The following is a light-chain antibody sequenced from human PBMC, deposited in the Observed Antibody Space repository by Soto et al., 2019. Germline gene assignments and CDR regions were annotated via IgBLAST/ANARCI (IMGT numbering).Light chain of an antibody. J-gene: IGKJ1*01. V-gene: IGKV3-11*01. CDR2: DAS. CDR1: QSVSSY. CDR3: QQYSSSRT. Sequence: EIVLTHSPATLSLSPGERAALSFRASQSVSSYLAWYQQKPGQAPRLLIYDASNRATGIPARFSGSGSGTDFTLTITRLEPEDFAMYYCQQYSSSRTFGQGTKVDIK.